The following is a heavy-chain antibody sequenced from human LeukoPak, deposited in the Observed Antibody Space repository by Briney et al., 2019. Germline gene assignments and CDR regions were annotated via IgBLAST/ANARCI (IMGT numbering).Heavy chain of an antibody. V-gene: IGHV4-59*01. CDR1: GGSINTYY. Sequence: SETLSLTCTVSGGSINTYYWSWIRQPPGKRLEWIGHIAYSGSANYNPSLNSRVTMSLDTTNNQFSLNLSSVTAADTAVYYCASFSGFRADVEDNFDFWGQGTLVIVSS. CDR3: ASFSGFRADVEDNFDF. CDR2: IAYSGSA. D-gene: IGHD3-10*01. J-gene: IGHJ4*02.